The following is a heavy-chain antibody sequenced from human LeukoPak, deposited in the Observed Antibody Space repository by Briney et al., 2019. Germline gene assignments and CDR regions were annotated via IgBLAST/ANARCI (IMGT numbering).Heavy chain of an antibody. CDR3: ARESSSGYFYAFDI. V-gene: IGHV4-59*01. CDR1: GGSISSYY. J-gene: IGHJ3*02. D-gene: IGHD3-22*01. CDR2: IYYSGST. Sequence: SETLSLTCTVSGGSISSYYWSWIRQPPGKGLEWIGYIYYSGSTNYNPSLKSRVTISVDTSKNQFSLKLSSVTAADTAVYYCARESSSGYFYAFDIWGQGIMVTVSS.